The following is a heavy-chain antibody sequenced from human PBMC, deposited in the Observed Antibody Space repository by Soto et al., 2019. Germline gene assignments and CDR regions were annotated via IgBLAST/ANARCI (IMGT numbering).Heavy chain of an antibody. Sequence: EVQLVESGGGLVQPGGSLRLSCAASGFTFSLYSMSWVRQTPGKGLEWVSYISRSSTGIHYADSVKGRFTISRDDVTNSMHLQMNSLRDGDTALYYCARAVTWGLYVWGQGTTVSISS. CDR1: GFTFSLYS. D-gene: IGHD3-10*01. J-gene: IGHJ6*01. CDR2: ISRSSTGI. V-gene: IGHV3-48*02. CDR3: ARAVTWGLYV.